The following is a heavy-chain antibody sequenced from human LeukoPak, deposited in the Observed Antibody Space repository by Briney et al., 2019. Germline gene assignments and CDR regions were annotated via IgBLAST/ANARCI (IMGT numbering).Heavy chain of an antibody. Sequence: SKTLSLTCTVSGYSISSGYYWGWIRQPPGKGLEWIGSIYHSGSTYYNPSLKSRVTISVDTSKNQFSLKLNSVTAADTAVYYCAREGLGGLYFDYWGQGTLVTVSS. D-gene: IGHD3-16*01. CDR1: GYSISSGYY. CDR3: AREGLGGLYFDY. V-gene: IGHV4-38-2*02. J-gene: IGHJ4*02. CDR2: IYHSGST.